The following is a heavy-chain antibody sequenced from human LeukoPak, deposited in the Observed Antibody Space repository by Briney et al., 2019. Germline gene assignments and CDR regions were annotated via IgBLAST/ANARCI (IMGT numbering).Heavy chain of an antibody. J-gene: IGHJ4*02. CDR3: ARDNIAVAGTDY. D-gene: IGHD6-19*01. V-gene: IGHV3-66*02. CDR2: IYSGGSI. CDR1: GFSVSSNY. Sequence: GGSLRVSCAASGFSVSSNYMSWVCEAPGKGLEWVSVIYSGGSIYYADSVKGRFTISRDNSKNTLYLQMNSLRGEDTAVYYCARDNIAVAGTDYWGQGTLVTVSS.